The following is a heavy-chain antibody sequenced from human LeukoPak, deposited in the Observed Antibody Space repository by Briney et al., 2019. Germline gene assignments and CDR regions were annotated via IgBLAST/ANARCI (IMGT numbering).Heavy chain of an antibody. D-gene: IGHD6-6*01. CDR2: IIPILGIA. V-gene: IGHV1-69*04. Sequence: ASVKVSCKASGGTFSSYAISWVRQAPGQGLEWMGRIIPILGIANYAQKFQGRVTITADKSTNTAYMELSSLRSEDTAVYYCARSRLSPPYYYYYGMDVWGQGTTVTVSS. J-gene: IGHJ6*02. CDR3: ARSRLSPPYYYYYGMDV. CDR1: GGTFSSYA.